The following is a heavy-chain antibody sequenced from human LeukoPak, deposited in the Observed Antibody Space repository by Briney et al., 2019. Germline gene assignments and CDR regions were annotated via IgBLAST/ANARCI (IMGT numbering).Heavy chain of an antibody. V-gene: IGHV3-23*01. J-gene: IGHJ1*01. CDR1: GFTFSSYA. CDR3: AKVAPRQWLVPDAEYFQH. CDR2: ISGSGGST. D-gene: IGHD6-19*01. Sequence: GGSLRLSCAASGFTFSSYAMSWVRQAPGKGLEWVSAISGSGGSTYYADSVKGRFTISRDNSKNTLYLQMNSLRAEDTAVYYCAKVAPRQWLVPDAEYFQHWGQGTLVTVSS.